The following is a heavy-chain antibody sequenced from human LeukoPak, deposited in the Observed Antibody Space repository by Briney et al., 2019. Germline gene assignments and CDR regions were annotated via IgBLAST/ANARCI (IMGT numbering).Heavy chain of an antibody. Sequence: SVKGSCKASGGTFSSYAIRWVRQAPGQGLEWMGGIIPIFGTANYAQKFQGRVTITTDESTSTAYMELSSLRSEDTAVYYCARVHSGSYYREFDPWGQGTLVTVSS. CDR3: ARVHSGSYYREFDP. J-gene: IGHJ5*02. D-gene: IGHD1-26*01. CDR2: IIPIFGTA. CDR1: GGTFSSYA. V-gene: IGHV1-69*05.